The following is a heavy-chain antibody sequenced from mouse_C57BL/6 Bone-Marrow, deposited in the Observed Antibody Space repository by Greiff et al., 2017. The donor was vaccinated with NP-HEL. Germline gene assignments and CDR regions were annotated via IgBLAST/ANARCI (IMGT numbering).Heavy chain of an antibody. CDR2: ISDGGSYT. D-gene: IGHD2-3*01. J-gene: IGHJ2*01. CDR1: GFTFSSYA. CDR3: AREVDGYPYYFDY. V-gene: IGHV5-4*01. Sequence: EVKLVESGGGLVKPGGSLKLSCAASGFTFSSYAMSWVRQTPEKRLEWVATISDGGSYTYYPDNVKGRFTISRDNAKNNLYLQMSHLKSEDTAMYYCAREVDGYPYYFDYWGQGTTLTVSS.